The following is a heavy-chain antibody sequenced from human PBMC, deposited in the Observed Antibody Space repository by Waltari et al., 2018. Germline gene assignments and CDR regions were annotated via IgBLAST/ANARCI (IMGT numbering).Heavy chain of an antibody. V-gene: IGHV4-39*07. CDR3: ARTVTTSSGPFDY. Sequence: QLQLQESGPGLVKPSETLSLTCTVSGGSISSSSYYWGWIRQPPGKGLEWIGSIYHSGSTYCHPSLNSRVTISVDTSKNQFSLKLSSVTAADTAVYYCARTVTTSSGPFDYWGQGTLVTVSS. D-gene: IGHD4-17*01. J-gene: IGHJ4*02. CDR1: GGSISSSSYY. CDR2: IYHSGST.